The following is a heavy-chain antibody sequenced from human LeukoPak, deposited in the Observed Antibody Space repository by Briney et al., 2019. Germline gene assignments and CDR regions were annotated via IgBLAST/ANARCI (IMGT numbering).Heavy chain of an antibody. CDR1: GYTFTSYG. D-gene: IGHD6-13*01. V-gene: IGHV1-18*01. Sequence: GASVKVSCKASGYTFTSYGFSWVRQAPGQGLEWMGWISAYNGNTNYAQKLQGRVTMTTDTSTSTAYMELRSLRSDDTAVYYCARKSVDSSSWFSDYWGQGTLVTVSS. CDR3: ARKSVDSSSWFSDY. CDR2: ISAYNGNT. J-gene: IGHJ4*02.